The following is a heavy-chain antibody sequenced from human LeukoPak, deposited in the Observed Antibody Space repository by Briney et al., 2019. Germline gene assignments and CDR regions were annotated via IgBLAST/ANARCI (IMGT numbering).Heavy chain of an antibody. D-gene: IGHD1-26*01. V-gene: IGHV1-2*02. Sequence: GASVKVSCKASGYTFTDYYMHWVRQAPGQGLEWMGWINPHSGGTNYAQKFQGRVTMTRDTSISTAYMELSRLRSDDTAVFYCARVEREETTTGAFDFWGQGTMVTVSS. J-gene: IGHJ3*01. CDR2: INPHSGGT. CDR3: ARVEREETTTGAFDF. CDR1: GYTFTDYY.